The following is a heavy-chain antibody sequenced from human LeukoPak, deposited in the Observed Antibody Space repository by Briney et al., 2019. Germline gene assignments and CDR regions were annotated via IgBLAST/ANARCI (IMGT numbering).Heavy chain of an antibody. J-gene: IGHJ5*02. V-gene: IGHV1-2*02. CDR2: INPNSGGT. CDR3: ASSQGAGLNWFDP. Sequence: ASVKVSCKASGYSFTGYYMHWVRQAPGQGLEWMGWINPNSGGTNYAQKFQGRVTMTRDTSISTAYMELSRLRSDDTAVYYCASSQGAGLNWFDPWGQGTLVTVSS. D-gene: IGHD6-19*01. CDR1: GYSFTGYY.